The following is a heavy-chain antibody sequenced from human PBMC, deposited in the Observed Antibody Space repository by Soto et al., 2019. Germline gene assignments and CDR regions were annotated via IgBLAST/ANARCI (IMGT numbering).Heavy chain of an antibody. D-gene: IGHD3-9*01. Sequence: GESLKISCNGSGYSFTTYWIGWVRQMPGKGLEWMGIIYPGDSDTRYSPSFQGQVTISVDKSISTAYLQWSSLKASDTAMYYCARFGDILTGYSHGMDVWGQGTKVTVYS. J-gene: IGHJ6*02. V-gene: IGHV5-51*01. CDR2: IYPGDSDT. CDR3: ARFGDILTGYSHGMDV. CDR1: GYSFTTYW.